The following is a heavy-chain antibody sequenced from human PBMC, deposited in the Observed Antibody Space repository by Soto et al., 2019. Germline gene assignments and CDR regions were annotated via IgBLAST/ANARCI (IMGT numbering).Heavy chain of an antibody. D-gene: IGHD3-10*01. J-gene: IGHJ3*02. Sequence: EVQLLESGGGLVQPGGSLRLSCAASGFTFSSYAMSWVRKAPGKGLEWVSAISGSGGSTYYADSVKGRFTISRDNSKNTLYLQMNSLRAEDTAVYYCANSYEDGFGELGAFDIWGQGTMVTVSS. CDR3: ANSYEDGFGELGAFDI. V-gene: IGHV3-23*01. CDR1: GFTFSSYA. CDR2: ISGSGGST.